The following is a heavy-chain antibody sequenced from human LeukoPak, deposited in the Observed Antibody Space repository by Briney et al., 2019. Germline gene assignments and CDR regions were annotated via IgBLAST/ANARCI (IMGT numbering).Heavy chain of an antibody. CDR3: ARTNSGYDFIPDY. CDR2: IHPNSGGT. Sequence: GSVKVSCKASGYTFTGYYMHWVRQAPGQGLEWMGWIHPNSGGTNYAQKFQGRVTMTRDTSLSTAYIELSRLRSDDTAVYYCARTNSGYDFIPDYWGQGTLVTVSS. V-gene: IGHV1-2*02. CDR1: GYTFTGYY. D-gene: IGHD5-12*01. J-gene: IGHJ4*02.